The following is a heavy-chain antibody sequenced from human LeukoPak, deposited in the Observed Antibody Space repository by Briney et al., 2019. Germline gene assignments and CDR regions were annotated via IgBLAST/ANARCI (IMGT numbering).Heavy chain of an antibody. D-gene: IGHD2-21*01. CDR3: ARDPGFAVAR. CDR2: IGGWSSPT. Sequence: GGSLRLSCATSGLSFSSYGMNWVRQAPGKGLEWVSYIGGWSSPTDYADSVKGRFIISRDNAKNSLYLQMNSLTVEDTAVYYCARDPGFAVARWGQGSLVFVSS. V-gene: IGHV3-48*03. J-gene: IGHJ4*02. CDR1: GLSFSSYG.